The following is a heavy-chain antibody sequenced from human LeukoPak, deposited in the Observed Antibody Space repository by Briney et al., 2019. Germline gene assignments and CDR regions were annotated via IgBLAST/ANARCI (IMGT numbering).Heavy chain of an antibody. D-gene: IGHD4-23*01. CDR3: ARVQAYGGKGYFDY. V-gene: IGHV4-59*01. J-gene: IGHJ4*02. CDR2: INYSGST. CDR1: GGSISSYY. Sequence: SETLSLTCTVSGGSISSYYWSWIRQPPGKGLEWIGYINYSGSTNYNPSLKSRVTMSVDTSKNQFSLKLSSVTAADTAVYYCARVQAYGGKGYFDYWGQGTLVTVSS.